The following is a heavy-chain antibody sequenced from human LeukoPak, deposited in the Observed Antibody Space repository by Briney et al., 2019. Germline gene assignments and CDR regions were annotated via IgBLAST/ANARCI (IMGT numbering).Heavy chain of an antibody. CDR3: ARGLEAAAGSFDY. Sequence: GGSLRLSCAASGFTFSNSGMNWVRQAPGKGLEWVSFITTSSATISYADSVKGRFTISRDNAKNSLYLQTNSLRDEDTAVYYCARGLEAAAGSFDYWGQGTLVTVSS. J-gene: IGHJ4*02. V-gene: IGHV3-48*02. CDR2: ITTSSATI. D-gene: IGHD6-13*01. CDR1: GFTFSNSG.